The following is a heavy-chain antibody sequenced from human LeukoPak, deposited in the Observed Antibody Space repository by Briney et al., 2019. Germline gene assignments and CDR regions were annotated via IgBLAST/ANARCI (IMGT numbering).Heavy chain of an antibody. CDR1: GFTFSSSG. J-gene: IGHJ5*02. V-gene: IGHV3-33*01. CDR3: ARGDSTYDFWSGYNWFDP. D-gene: IGHD3-3*01. CDR2: IKNEGSNK. Sequence: GGSRRLSCAASGFTFSSSGMHWVRKAPGKGREWVAIIKNEGSNKYYADSVKGRFTISRDNSKNTLYLQVNSLRAEDTAVYYCARGDSTYDFWSGYNWFDPWGQGTLVTVSS.